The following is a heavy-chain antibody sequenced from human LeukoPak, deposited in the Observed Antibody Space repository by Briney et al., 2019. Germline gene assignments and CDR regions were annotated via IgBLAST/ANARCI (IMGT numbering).Heavy chain of an antibody. D-gene: IGHD3-10*01. V-gene: IGHV4-39*01. Sequence: SETLSLTCTVSGGSISSSPYCWVWIRQPPGKGLEWIGSIYDSGSTSYNPSLKTRVSISVDTSKNQFSLKLRSVTAADTAVYYCARRSNAGSESPYWGQGTLVTVSS. CDR3: ARRSNAGSESPY. CDR2: IYDSGST. CDR1: GGSISSSPYC. J-gene: IGHJ4*02.